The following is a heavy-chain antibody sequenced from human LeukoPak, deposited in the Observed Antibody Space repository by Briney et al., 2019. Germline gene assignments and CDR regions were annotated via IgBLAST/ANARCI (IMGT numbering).Heavy chain of an antibody. D-gene: IGHD2-21*02. CDR2: IYTSGST. CDR1: GGSISSGSYY. J-gene: IGHJ4*02. V-gene: IGHV4-61*02. Sequence: PSETLSLTCTVSGGSISSGSYYWSWIRQPAGKGLEWIGRIYTSGSTNYNPSLKSRVTISVDTSKNQLSLKLSSVTAADTAVYYCARAVVVTAIHDYWGQGTLVTVSS. CDR3: ARAVVVTAIHDY.